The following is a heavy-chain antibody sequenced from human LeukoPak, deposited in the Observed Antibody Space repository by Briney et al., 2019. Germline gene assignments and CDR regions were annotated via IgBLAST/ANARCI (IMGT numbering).Heavy chain of an antibody. D-gene: IGHD6-13*01. V-gene: IGHV3-30*18. CDR2: ISKDGSNK. CDR3: AKDLVNSSRWDRYYTMDV. CDR1: GFTFSSYG. Sequence: PGGSLTLSCAASGFTFSSYGIHWVRQDPGKGLEWVAVISKDGSNKYYADSVRGRFTISRDNSKNTLYLQMNSLRAEDTAVYYCAKDLVNSSRWDRYYTMDVWGQGTTVTVSS. J-gene: IGHJ6*02.